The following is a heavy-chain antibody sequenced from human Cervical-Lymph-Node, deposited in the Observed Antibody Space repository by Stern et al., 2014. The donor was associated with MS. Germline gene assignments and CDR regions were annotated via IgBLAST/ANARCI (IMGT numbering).Heavy chain of an antibody. CDR3: TRATRITGTTRWFDP. J-gene: IGHJ5*02. V-gene: IGHV1-69*01. CDR1: GGTFSNYA. Sequence: QMQLVQSGAEVKKPGSSVKVSCKASGGTFSNYAISWVRQAPGQGLEWMGEILSMFGTANIAQKFQDRVTITADESSSIAYMELSSLRSEDTAVYYCTRATRITGTTRWFDPWGQGTLVTVSS. CDR2: ILSMFGTA. D-gene: IGHD1-20*01.